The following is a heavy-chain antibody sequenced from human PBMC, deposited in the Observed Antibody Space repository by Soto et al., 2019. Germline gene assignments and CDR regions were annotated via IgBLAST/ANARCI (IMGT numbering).Heavy chain of an antibody. CDR3: AKGPAIVLVPAAMNYYYGMDV. Sequence: GGSLRLSCAASVFTVSSNYMSWVRQAPGKGLEWVAVISYDGSNKYYADSVKGRFTISRDNSKNTLYLQMNSLRAEDTAVYYCAKGPAIVLVPAAMNYYYGMDVWGQGTTVTVSS. CDR2: ISYDGSNK. CDR1: VFTVSSNY. V-gene: IGHV3-30*18. D-gene: IGHD2-2*01. J-gene: IGHJ6*02.